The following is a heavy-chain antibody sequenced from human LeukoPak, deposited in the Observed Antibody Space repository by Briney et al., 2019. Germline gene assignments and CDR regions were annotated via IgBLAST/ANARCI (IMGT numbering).Heavy chain of an antibody. V-gene: IGHV3-23*01. CDR2: ISGSGGST. D-gene: IGHD2/OR15-2a*01. J-gene: IGHJ4*02. CDR1: GFTFSSYA. Sequence: GGSLRLSCAASGFTFSSYAMSWVRQAPGKGLEWVSAISGSGGSTYYADSVKGRFTISRDNSKNTLYLQMNSLRAEDTAVYYCAKVNRGSVVNYFGLDYWGQGTLVTVSS. CDR3: AKVNRGSVVNYFGLDY.